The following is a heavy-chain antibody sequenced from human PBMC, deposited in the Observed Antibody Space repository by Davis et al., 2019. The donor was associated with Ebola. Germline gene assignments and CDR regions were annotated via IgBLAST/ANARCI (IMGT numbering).Heavy chain of an antibody. J-gene: IGHJ3*02. Sequence: PGGSLRLSCAGSRFTFSSYWMHWVRQASGKGLVWVSRINSDGSSTRFADSVKGRFTISRDNAKNTLYLQMNSLRAEDTAVYYCARGDSHAFDIWGQGTMVTVSS. CDR2: INSDGSST. CDR3: ARGDSHAFDI. V-gene: IGHV3-74*01. CDR1: RFTFSSYW.